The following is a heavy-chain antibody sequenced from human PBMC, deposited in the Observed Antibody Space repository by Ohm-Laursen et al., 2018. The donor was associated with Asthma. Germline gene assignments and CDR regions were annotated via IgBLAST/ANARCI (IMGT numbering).Heavy chain of an antibody. CDR2: INPNSGGT. V-gene: IGHV1-2*06. D-gene: IGHD6-6*01. Sequence: ASVKVSCNASGYTFTGYYMHWVRQAPGQGLEWMGRINPNSGGTNYAQKFQGRVTMTRDTSISTAYMELSRLRSDDTAVYYCARDQSSIAAGGGMDVWGQGTTVTVSS. CDR3: ARDQSSIAAGGGMDV. CDR1: GYTFTGYY. J-gene: IGHJ6*02.